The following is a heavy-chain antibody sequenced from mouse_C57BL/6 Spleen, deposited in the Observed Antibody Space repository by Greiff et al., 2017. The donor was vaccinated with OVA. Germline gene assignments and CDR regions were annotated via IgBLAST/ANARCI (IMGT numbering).Heavy chain of an antibody. Sequence: ESGPGLVKPSQSLSLTCSVTCYSITSCYYWNWIRQFPGNKLEWMGYISYDGSNNYNPSLKNRISITRDTSKNQFFPKLISVTTEDTATYSGARRGDYYGAPFDYWGHGTTLTVSS. CDR3: ARRGDYYGAPFDY. J-gene: IGHJ2*01. CDR1: CYSITSCYY. D-gene: IGHD1-1*01. CDR2: ISYDGSN. V-gene: IGHV3-6*01.